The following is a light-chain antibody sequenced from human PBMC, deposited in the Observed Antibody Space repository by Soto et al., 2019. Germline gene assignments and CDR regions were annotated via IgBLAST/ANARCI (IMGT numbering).Light chain of an antibody. J-gene: IGKJ1*01. Sequence: IPMTQSPSTLSASVGDRVTITCRASQDIGSYLVWYQQKPGKAPKLLIYDASTLESGVPSRFSGSGSGTDFTLAISSLQPEDSATYYCLQDINYPWTFGQGTKVDIK. CDR3: LQDINYPWT. CDR2: DAS. V-gene: IGKV1-6*01. CDR1: QDIGSY.